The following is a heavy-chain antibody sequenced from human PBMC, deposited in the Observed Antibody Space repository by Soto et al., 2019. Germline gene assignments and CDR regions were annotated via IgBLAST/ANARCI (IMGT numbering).Heavy chain of an antibody. D-gene: IGHD3-16*01. CDR3: ARNRGRLGLQIDP. CDR1: SGSISSSSYY. Sequence: QLQLQESGPGLVKPSETLSLTCTVSSGSISSSSYYWGWIRQPPGKGLEWIGSIYYSGSTYYNPSLKSRVTISVDTSKNQFSLKLSSVTAADTAVYYCARNRGRLGLQIDPWGQGTLVTVSS. V-gene: IGHV4-39*01. J-gene: IGHJ5*02. CDR2: IYYSGST.